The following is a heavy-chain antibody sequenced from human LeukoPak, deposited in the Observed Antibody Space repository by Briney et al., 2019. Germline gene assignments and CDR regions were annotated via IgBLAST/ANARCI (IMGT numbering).Heavy chain of an antibody. V-gene: IGHV1-69*04. CDR2: IIPLLGVA. Sequence: ASVKVSCKASGGTFTSYAISWVRQAPGQGLEWMGRIIPLLGVANYEQKFQGRVTITADKSTSTAYMELSSLRSEDTAVYYCARGRRGPGIGDYYYGMDVWGQGTTVTVSS. CDR3: ARGRRGPGIGDYYYGMDV. J-gene: IGHJ6*02. D-gene: IGHD1-1*01. CDR1: GGTFTSYA.